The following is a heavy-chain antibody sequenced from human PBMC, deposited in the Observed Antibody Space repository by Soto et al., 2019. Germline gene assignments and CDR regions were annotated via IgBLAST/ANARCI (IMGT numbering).Heavy chain of an antibody. J-gene: IGHJ4*02. Sequence: GWSLRLSSAPSAFTFTRDSMNSVRQAPGKGLEWGSSISSTTNYIYYGDSMQGRFTISRDNAKNSLYLEMNSLRAEDTAVYYCARESEDLTSNFDYWGQGTLVTVAS. V-gene: IGHV3-21*06. CDR2: ISSTTNYI. CDR3: ARESEDLTSNFDY. CDR1: AFTFTRDS.